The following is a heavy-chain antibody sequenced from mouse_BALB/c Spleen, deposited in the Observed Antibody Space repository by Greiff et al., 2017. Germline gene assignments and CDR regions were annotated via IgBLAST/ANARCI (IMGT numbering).Heavy chain of an antibody. J-gene: IGHJ4*01. CDR1: GFTFSSFG. CDR2: ISSGSSTI. Sequence: EVMLVESGGGLVQPGGSRKLSCAASGFTFSSFGMHWVRQAPEKGLEWVAYISSGSSTIYYADTVKGRFTISRDNPKNTLFLQMTSLRSEDTAMYYCARIAFLDGDPYYAMDYWGQGTSVTVSS. V-gene: IGHV5-17*02. D-gene: IGHD3-3*01. CDR3: ARIAFLDGDPYYAMDY.